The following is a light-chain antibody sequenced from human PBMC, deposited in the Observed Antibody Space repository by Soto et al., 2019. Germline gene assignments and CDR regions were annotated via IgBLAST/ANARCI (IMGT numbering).Light chain of an antibody. CDR2: DVS. V-gene: IGLV2-14*01. CDR1: SSDVGGYNY. Sequence: QSALTPPASVSGSPGQSITISCTGPSSDVGGYNYVSWYQQHPGKAPKLMIYDVSNRPSGVSNRFSGSKSGNTASLTISGLQAEDEADYYCSSYTSSSTGVFGGGTKLTVL. CDR3: SSYTSSSTGV. J-gene: IGLJ3*02.